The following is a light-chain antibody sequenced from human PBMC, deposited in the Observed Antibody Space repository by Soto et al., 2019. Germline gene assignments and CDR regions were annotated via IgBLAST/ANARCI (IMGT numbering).Light chain of an antibody. J-gene: IGKJ2*01. Sequence: EIVMTQSPATLSVSPGERATLSCRASQSGSSNLAWYQQQPGQAPRLLIYAASTRATGIPARFSGSGSGTEFTLAISSLQSEDFAVYYCQQYKKWPPYTFGQGTQLEIK. CDR1: QSGSSN. V-gene: IGKV3-15*01. CDR2: AAS. CDR3: QQYKKWPPYT.